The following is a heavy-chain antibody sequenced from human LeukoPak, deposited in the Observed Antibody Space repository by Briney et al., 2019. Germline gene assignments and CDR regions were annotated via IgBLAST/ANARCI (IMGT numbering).Heavy chain of an antibody. D-gene: IGHD3-10*01. CDR1: GFTLSNHG. V-gene: IGHV3-23*01. CDR2: ISPSGDIT. Sequence: PGGSLRLSCAASGFTLSNHGMNWVRQAPGKGLEWVSGISPSGDITYYADSVKGRFTISRDNSKNTLYLEVISLTAEDTAVYYCAKDDAWLQFGEWSQGTLVTVSS. CDR3: AKDDAWLQFGE. J-gene: IGHJ4*02.